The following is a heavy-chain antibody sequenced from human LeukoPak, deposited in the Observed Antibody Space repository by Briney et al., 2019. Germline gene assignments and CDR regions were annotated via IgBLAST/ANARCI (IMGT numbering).Heavy chain of an antibody. CDR2: IYYSGST. V-gene: IGHV4-30-4*08. CDR3: ARTPSSSTSGHNWFDP. J-gene: IGHJ5*02. Sequence: SETLSLTCTVSGGSISSGDYYWSWIRQPPGKGLEWIGYIYYSGSTYYNPSLKSRVTISVDTSKNQFSLKLSSVTAADTAVYYCARTPSSSTSGHNWFDPWSQGTLVTVSS. CDR1: GGSISSGDYY. D-gene: IGHD2-2*01.